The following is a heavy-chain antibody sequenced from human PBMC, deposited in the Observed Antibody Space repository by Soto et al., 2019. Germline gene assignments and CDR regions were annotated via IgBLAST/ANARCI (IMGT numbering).Heavy chain of an antibody. CDR3: SRAHSGNYYFEY. J-gene: IGHJ4*02. V-gene: IGHV3-72*01. CDR1: GFTFSDHY. CDR2: SRNKANSYTT. Sequence: EVHLVESGGGLVQPGGSLRLSCAASGFTFSDHYMNWVRQAPGKGLEWVGRSRNKANSYTTEYAASVKGRFTISRDDSKNSLYLQMNSMKTEDTAVYYGSRAHSGNYYFEYWGQGTLVTVSS. D-gene: IGHD1-26*01.